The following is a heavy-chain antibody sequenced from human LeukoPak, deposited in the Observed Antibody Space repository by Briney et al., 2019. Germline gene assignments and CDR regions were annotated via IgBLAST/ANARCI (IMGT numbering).Heavy chain of an antibody. V-gene: IGHV1-18*01. J-gene: IGHJ5*02. CDR2: ISAYNGNT. CDR1: GYTFTSYG. D-gene: IGHD1-26*01. Sequence: ASVKVSCKASGYTFTSYGISWARQAPGQGLEWMGWISAYNGNTNYAQKFQGRVTMTTDTSTSAAYMELRSLRSDDTAVYYCARDHSIITPYSGSYPPPHWFDPWGQGTLVTVSS. CDR3: ARDHSIITPYSGSYPPPHWFDP.